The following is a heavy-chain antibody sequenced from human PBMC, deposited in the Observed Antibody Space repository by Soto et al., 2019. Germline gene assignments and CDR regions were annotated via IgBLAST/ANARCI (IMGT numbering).Heavy chain of an antibody. CDR2: IYYSGST. V-gene: IGHV4-39*01. J-gene: IGHJ6*03. CDR1: GGSISISSYY. Sequence: ETLSLTCTVSGGSISISSYYWGWIRQPPGKGLEWIGSIYYSGSTYYNPSLKSRVTISVDTSRNQFSLKLSSVTAADTAVYYCAGHKFYYYYYVDVWGKGTTVTVSS. CDR3: AGHKFYYYYYVDV.